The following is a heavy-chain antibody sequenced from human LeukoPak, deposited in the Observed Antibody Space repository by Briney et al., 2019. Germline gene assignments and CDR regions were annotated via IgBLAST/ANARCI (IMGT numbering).Heavy chain of an antibody. J-gene: IGHJ4*02. D-gene: IGHD3-10*01. Sequence: GGSLRLSCAASGFTFSSYEMNWVRQAPGKGLEWVSYISSSGSTIYYADSVKGRFTISRDNAKNSLYLQMNSLRAEDTAVYYCARALITMIRGVIDYWGQGTLVTVSS. CDR2: ISSSGSTI. CDR1: GFTFSSYE. V-gene: IGHV3-48*03. CDR3: ARALITMIRGVIDY.